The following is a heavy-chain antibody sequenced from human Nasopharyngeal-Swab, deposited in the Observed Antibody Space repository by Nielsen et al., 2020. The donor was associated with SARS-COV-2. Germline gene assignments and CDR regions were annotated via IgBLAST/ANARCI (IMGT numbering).Heavy chain of an antibody. V-gene: IGHV4-59*08. CDR3: ASTYYYDSSGYVPYYFDY. CDR1: GGSISSYY. J-gene: IGHJ4*02. CDR2: IYYSGST. Sequence: SETLSLTCTVSGGSISSYYWSWIRQPPGKGLEWIGYIYYSGSTNYNPSLKSRVTISVDTSKNQFSLKLSSVTAPDTAVYYCASTYYYDSSGYVPYYFDYWGQGTLVTVSS. D-gene: IGHD3-22*01.